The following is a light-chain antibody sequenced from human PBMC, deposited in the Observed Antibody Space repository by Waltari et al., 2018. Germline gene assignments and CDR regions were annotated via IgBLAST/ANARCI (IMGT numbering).Light chain of an antibody. CDR2: DTS. CDR1: QTVGKA. CDR3: QKYDRLPAT. J-gene: IGKJ1*01. Sequence: SCRASQTVGKALTWYQQKPGKAPRLLIYDTSRRAPGIPDRFSGSVFGTDFSLTISRLEPEDFAVYYCQKYDRLPATFGQGTKVEIK. V-gene: IGKV3-20*01.